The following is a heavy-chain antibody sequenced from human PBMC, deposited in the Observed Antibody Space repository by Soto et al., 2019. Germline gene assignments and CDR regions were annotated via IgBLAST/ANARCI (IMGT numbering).Heavy chain of an antibody. J-gene: IGHJ4*02. Sequence: QVQLVESGGGVVQPGRSLRLSCAASGFTFSSYAMHWVRQAPGKGLEWVAVISYDGSNKYYADSVKGRFTISRDNSMTTLYLQMNSLRAEDTAVYYCAYGDHGEYWGQGTLVTVSS. CDR2: ISYDGSNK. CDR3: AYGDHGEY. CDR1: GFTFSSYA. V-gene: IGHV3-30-3*01. D-gene: IGHD4-17*01.